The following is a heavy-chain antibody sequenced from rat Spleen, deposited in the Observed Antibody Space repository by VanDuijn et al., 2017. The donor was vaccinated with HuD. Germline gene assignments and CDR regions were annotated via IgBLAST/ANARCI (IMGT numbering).Heavy chain of an antibody. V-gene: IGHV5-22*01. J-gene: IGHJ2*01. Sequence: EVQLVESGGGLVQPGRSLKLSCAASGFTFSDYYMAWVRQAPKKGLEWVASISYEGSSTYYGDSLKGRFHISRDNAKSTLYLQMDSLRSEDTATYYCARHDTMGSQCFDYWGQGVMVTVSS. CDR1: GFTFSDYY. D-gene: IGHD1-7*01. CDR2: ISYEGSST. CDR3: ARHDTMGSQCFDY.